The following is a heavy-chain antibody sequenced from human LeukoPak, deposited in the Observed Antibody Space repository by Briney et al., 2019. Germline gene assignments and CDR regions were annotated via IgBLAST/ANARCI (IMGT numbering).Heavy chain of an antibody. Sequence: ETLSLTCAVYGGSFSGYYWSWIRQAPGKGLEWVSTITGSGGSTYYADSVKGRFTISRDNSENTLYLQMNSLRAEDTAVYYCAKGDSSGYFFDYWGQGALVTVSS. CDR1: GGSFSGYY. V-gene: IGHV3-23*01. D-gene: IGHD6-19*01. J-gene: IGHJ4*02. CDR2: ITGSGGST. CDR3: AKGDSSGYFFDY.